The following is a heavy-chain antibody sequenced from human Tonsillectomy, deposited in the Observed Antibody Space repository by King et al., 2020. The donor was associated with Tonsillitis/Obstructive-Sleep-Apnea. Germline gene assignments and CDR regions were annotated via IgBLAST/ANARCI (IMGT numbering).Heavy chain of an antibody. CDR1: GGSISSSSYY. V-gene: IGHV4-39*01. J-gene: IGHJ4*02. D-gene: IGHD6-13*01. CDR3: ARHVEQQLASYFDY. CDR2: IYYSGST. Sequence: LQLQESGPGLVKPSETLSLTCTVSGGSISSSSYYWGWIRQPPGKGLEWIGSIYYSGSTYYNPSLKSRVTISVDTSKNQFSLKLSPVTAADTAVYYCARHVEQQLASYFDYWGQGTLVTVSS.